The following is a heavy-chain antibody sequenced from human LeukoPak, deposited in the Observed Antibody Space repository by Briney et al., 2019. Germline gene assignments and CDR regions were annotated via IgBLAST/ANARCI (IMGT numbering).Heavy chain of an antibody. CDR1: GYTFTSYG. V-gene: IGHV1-18*01. CDR3: ARDPDRLPAATTGWFDP. Sequence: ASVKVSCKASGYTFTSYGISWVRQAPGQGLEWMGWISAYNGYTNYAQKLQGRVTMTTDTSTSTAYMELRSLRSDDTAVYYCARDPDRLPAATTGWFDPWGQGTLVTVSS. D-gene: IGHD2-2*01. J-gene: IGHJ5*02. CDR2: ISAYNGYT.